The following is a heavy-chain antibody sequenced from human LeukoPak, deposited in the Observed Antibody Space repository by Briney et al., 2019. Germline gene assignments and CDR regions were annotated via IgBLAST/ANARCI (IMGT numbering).Heavy chain of an antibody. CDR2: ISTYNGNS. D-gene: IGHD6-19*01. CDR3: ARAGGWAREDYKGDAFDI. CDR1: GYTFTNYG. V-gene: IGHV1-18*01. Sequence: ASVKVSCKASGYTFTNYGISWVRQAPGQGLEWMGWISTYNGNSNYAQKLQDRVTMTTDTSTTTAYMDLGSLRSDDTAVYYCARAGGWAREDYKGDAFDIWGQGTMVTVSS. J-gene: IGHJ3*02.